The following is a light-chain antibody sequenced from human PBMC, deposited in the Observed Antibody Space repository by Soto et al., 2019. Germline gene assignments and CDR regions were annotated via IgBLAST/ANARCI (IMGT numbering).Light chain of an antibody. CDR3: SSYATSIGV. CDR2: EVS. J-gene: IGLJ3*02. CDR1: SSDIGGYNY. V-gene: IGLV2-14*03. Sequence: QSALTQPASVSGSPGQSITISCTGSSSDIGGYNYVSWYQQYPGKAPKLLIYEVSNRPSGVSNRFSGSKSGNTASLTIYGLQAEDEADYYCSSYATSIGVFGGGTKLTVL.